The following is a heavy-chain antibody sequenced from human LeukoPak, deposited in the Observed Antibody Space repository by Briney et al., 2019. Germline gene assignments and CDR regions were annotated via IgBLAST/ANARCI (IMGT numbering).Heavy chain of an antibody. J-gene: IGHJ4*02. CDR1: GFTFSSEG. V-gene: IGHV3-30*02. D-gene: IGHD6-6*01. CDR3: ARVVAARWGYYFDY. CDR2: IRYDGNHK. Sequence: GGSLRLSCAASGFTFSSEGMYWVRQAPGKGLEWVTFIRYDGNHKYYADSVRGRFTVSRDNSKNTLFLQMNNLRAEDTAVYYCARVVAARWGYYFDYWGQGTLVTVSS.